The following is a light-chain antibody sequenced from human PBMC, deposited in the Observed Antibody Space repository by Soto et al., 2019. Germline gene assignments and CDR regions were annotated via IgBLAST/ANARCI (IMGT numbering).Light chain of an antibody. J-gene: IGLJ1*01. V-gene: IGLV1-47*02. CDR3: AAWDDNLSTDV. CDR2: SNN. CDR1: SSSIGTNF. Sequence: QSVLTQPPSASGTPGQRVSISCSGYSSSIGTNFVYWYQQLPGTAPKVLIHSNNQRPSGVPDRFSGSKSGTSASLAISGLRSEDDADYYCAAWDDNLSTDVFGAWTKVTVL.